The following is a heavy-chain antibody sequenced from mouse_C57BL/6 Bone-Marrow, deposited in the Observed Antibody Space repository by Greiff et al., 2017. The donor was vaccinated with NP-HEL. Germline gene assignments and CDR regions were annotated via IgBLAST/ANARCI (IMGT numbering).Heavy chain of an antibody. V-gene: IGHV14-4*01. CDR2: IDPENGDT. D-gene: IGHD1-1*01. J-gene: IGHJ2*01. Sequence: VQLQQSGAELVRPGASVKLSCTASGFNIKDDYMHWVKQRPEQGLEWIGWIDPENGDTEYASKFQGKATITADTSSNTAYLQLSSLTSEDTAVYYCTTWVLGITTVVATDFDYWGQGTTLTVSS. CDR1: GFNIKDDY. CDR3: TTWVLGITTVVATDFDY.